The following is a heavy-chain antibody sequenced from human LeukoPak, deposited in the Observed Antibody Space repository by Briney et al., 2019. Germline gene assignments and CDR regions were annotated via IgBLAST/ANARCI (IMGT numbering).Heavy chain of an antibody. CDR1: GGSISSSNW. Sequence: TSGILSLTCAVSGGSISSSNWWSWVRQPPGKGLEWIGSLSHNGSTYYNPSLKSRVTIGVDTSKSQFSLKLRSVTAADTAVYYCARRLPGGGITIFGVITGGWFDPWGPGTLVTVSS. CDR2: LSHNGST. CDR3: ARRLPGGGITIFGVITGGWFDP. J-gene: IGHJ5*02. D-gene: IGHD3-3*01. V-gene: IGHV4-4*02.